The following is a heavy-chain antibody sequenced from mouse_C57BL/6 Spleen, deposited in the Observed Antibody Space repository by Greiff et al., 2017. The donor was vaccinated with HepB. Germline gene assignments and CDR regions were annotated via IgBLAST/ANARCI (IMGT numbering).Heavy chain of an antibody. D-gene: IGHD1-1*01. V-gene: IGHV1-81*01. CDR1: GYTFTSYG. CDR2: IYPRSGNT. Sequence: QVQLKESGAELARPGASVKLSCKASGYTFTSYGISWVKQRPGQGLEWIGEIYPRSGNTYYNEKFKGKATLTADKSSSTAYMELRSLTSEDAAVYFCARSGSSTRYYFDYWGQGTTLTVSS. CDR3: ARSGSSTRYYFDY. J-gene: IGHJ2*01.